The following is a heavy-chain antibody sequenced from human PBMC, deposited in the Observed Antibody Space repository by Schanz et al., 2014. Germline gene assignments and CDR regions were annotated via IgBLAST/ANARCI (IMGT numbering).Heavy chain of an antibody. V-gene: IGHV3-23*01. J-gene: IGHJ4*02. Sequence: EVQLLESGGGLVQPGGSLRLSCEASGFSFGNYAMGWVRQARGKGLEWVSAISGSGGSTYYADSVKGRFTISRDNSKNTLYLQMNSLRAEDTAVYFCAKSERNEDWGQGTPITVSS. CDR2: ISGSGGST. CDR1: GFSFGNYA. D-gene: IGHD1-1*01. CDR3: AKSERNED.